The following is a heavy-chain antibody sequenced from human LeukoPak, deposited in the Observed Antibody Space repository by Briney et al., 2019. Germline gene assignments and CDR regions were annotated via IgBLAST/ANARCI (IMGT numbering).Heavy chain of an antibody. V-gene: IGHV1-69*05. CDR2: IIPIFGTA. J-gene: IGHJ4*02. CDR1: GGTFSSYA. Sequence: SVKVSCKASGGTFSSYAISWVRQAPGQGLEWMGRIIPIFGTANYAQKFQGRVTIATDESTSTAYMELSSLRSEDTAVYYCAANQNGYSSSWYLSFDYWGQGTLVTVSS. CDR3: AANQNGYSSSWYLSFDY. D-gene: IGHD6-13*01.